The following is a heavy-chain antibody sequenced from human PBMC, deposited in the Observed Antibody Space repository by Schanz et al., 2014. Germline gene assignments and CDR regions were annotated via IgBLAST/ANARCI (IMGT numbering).Heavy chain of an antibody. Sequence: QVQLQESGPGLLKPSETLSLTCTVSGGSIRSGTYYWSWIRQPAGKALEWVGRVFPNGITNYNPSLKRQVPISLDPSKTQFSLTLTSLTAADTAVYYCARDTTWRLDLWGRGTLVTVSS. CDR3: ARDTTWRLDL. J-gene: IGHJ2*01. CDR2: VFPNGIT. V-gene: IGHV4-61*02. D-gene: IGHD1-1*01. CDR1: GGSIRSGTYY.